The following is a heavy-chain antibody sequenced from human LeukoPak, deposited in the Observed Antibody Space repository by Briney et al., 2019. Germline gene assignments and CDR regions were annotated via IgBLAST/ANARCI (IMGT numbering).Heavy chain of an antibody. J-gene: IGHJ4*02. CDR2: IYSGGST. CDR3: TQSSRNSFGHFAY. CDR1: GFTVSSNY. V-gene: IGHV3-53*01. Sequence: GGSLRLSCAASGFTVSSNYMSWVRQAPGKGLEWVSVIYSGGSTYYADSVQGRFTISRDNSNDTLYLQMNSLRAEDTAIYYCTQSSRNSFGHFAYWGQGTLITVSS. D-gene: IGHD2/OR15-2a*01.